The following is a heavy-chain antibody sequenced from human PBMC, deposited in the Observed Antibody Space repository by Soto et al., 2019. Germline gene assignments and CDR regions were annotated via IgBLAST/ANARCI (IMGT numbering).Heavy chain of an antibody. D-gene: IGHD3-10*01. CDR3: ARVAVRGVIIVDY. CDR2: IYSGGST. V-gene: IGHV3-66*01. CDR1: GFTVSSNY. J-gene: IGHJ4*02. Sequence: EVQLVESGGGLVQPGGSLRLSCAASGFTVSSNYMSWVRQAPGKGLEWVSVIYSGGSTYYADSVKGRFTISRDNSKNTLYLQMNSLRAEDTAVYYCARVAVRGVIIVDYWGQGTLVTVSS.